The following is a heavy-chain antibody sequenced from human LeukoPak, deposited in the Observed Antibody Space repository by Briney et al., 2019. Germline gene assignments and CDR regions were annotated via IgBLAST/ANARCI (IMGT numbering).Heavy chain of an antibody. CDR3: ARDLEAGLRVVEY. D-gene: IGHD6-19*01. CDR1: GFTFSSYA. Sequence: PGGSLRLSCGASGFTFSSYAMSWGRQAPGKGVEGVSAISGSGGSTYYADSVKGRFTISRDNSKNTLYLQMNSLSAEDTAVYYCARDLEAGLRVVEYWGQGTLVTVSS. J-gene: IGHJ4*02. CDR2: ISGSGGST. V-gene: IGHV3-23*01.